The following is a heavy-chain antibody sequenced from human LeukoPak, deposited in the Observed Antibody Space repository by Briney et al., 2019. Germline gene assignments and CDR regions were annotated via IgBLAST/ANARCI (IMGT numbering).Heavy chain of an antibody. CDR3: ARALGWFDP. Sequence: SETLSLTCAVYGGSFSGYYWSWVRQPPGKGLEWIGEINHSGSTNYNPSLKSRVTISVDTSKNQLSLKLSSVTAADTAVYYCARALGWFDPWGQGTLVTVSS. CDR2: INHSGST. J-gene: IGHJ5*02. V-gene: IGHV4-34*01. D-gene: IGHD3-16*02. CDR1: GGSFSGYY.